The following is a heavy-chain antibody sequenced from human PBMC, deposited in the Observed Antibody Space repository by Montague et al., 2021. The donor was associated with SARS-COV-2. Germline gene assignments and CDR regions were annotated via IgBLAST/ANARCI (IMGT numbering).Heavy chain of an antibody. CDR2: IDYGGSP. V-gene: IGHV4-61*01. J-gene: IGHJ5*02. D-gene: IGHD3-10*01. CDR3: ATYWQGGSGRGS. CDR1: GVSVSNRYTH. Sequence: SETLYLTYTVSGVSVSNRYTHWSWIRQSPGKGLEWIGHIDYGGSPNYSPSLHSRVTISLDTSKNQLSLRLNSATAADTAVYYCATYWQGGSGRGSWGQGTLVTVSS.